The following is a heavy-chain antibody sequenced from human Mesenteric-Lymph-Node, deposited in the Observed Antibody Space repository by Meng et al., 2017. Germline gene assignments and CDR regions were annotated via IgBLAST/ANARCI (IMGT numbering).Heavy chain of an antibody. CDR3: ARALPGIAAAGTGVHNWFDP. V-gene: IGHV3-33*01. CDR1: GFTVSDFG. CDR2: IWYDGSKK. D-gene: IGHD6-13*01. Sequence: GESLKISCEASGFTVSDFGFHWVRQAPGKGLEWVAVIWYDGSKKYYADSVKGRFTISRDDSKNTLYLQMNSLRAEDTAVYYCARALPGIAAAGTGVHNWFDPWGQGTLVTVSS. J-gene: IGHJ5*02.